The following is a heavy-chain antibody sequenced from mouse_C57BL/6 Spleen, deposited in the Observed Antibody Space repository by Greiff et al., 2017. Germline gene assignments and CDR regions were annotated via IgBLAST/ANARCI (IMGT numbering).Heavy chain of an antibody. CDR3: ARAGYSNYGFAY. D-gene: IGHD2-5*01. V-gene: IGHV1-55*01. Sequence: QVQLQQPGAELVKPGASVKMSCKASGYTFNSYWITWVKQRPGQGLEWIGDIYPGSGSTNYNEKFKSKATLTVDTSSSTAYMQLSSLTSEDSAVYYCARAGYSNYGFAYWGQGTLVTVSA. CDR2: IYPGSGST. CDR1: GYTFNSYW. J-gene: IGHJ3*01.